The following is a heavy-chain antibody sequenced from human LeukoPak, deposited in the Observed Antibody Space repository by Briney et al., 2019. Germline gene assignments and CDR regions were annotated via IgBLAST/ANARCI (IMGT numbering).Heavy chain of an antibody. Sequence: PSETPSLTCTVSGGSISSYYWSWIRQPPGKGLEWIGYIYYSGSTNYNPSLKSRVTVSVDTSKNQFSLKLSSVTAADTAVYYCARGAVWGSYRTPFDYWGQGTLVTVSS. CDR2: IYYSGST. CDR3: ARGAVWGSYRTPFDY. J-gene: IGHJ4*02. CDR1: GGSISSYY. V-gene: IGHV4-59*01. D-gene: IGHD3-16*02.